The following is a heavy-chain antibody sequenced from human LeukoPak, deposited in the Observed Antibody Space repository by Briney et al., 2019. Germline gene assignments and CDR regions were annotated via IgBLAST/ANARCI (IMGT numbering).Heavy chain of an antibody. V-gene: IGHV1-2*02. Sequence: ASVKVSCKASGYTFTGYYMHWVRQAPGQGLEWMGWINPNSGGTNYAQKFQGRVTMTRDTSISTAYMALSRLRSDDTAVYYCARDVGTARVFDYWGQGTLVTVSS. J-gene: IGHJ4*02. CDR3: ARDVGTARVFDY. CDR2: INPNSGGT. CDR1: GYTFTGYY. D-gene: IGHD6-6*01.